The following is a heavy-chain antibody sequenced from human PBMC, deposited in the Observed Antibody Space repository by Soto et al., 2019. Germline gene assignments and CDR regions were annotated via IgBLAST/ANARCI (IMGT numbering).Heavy chain of an antibody. CDR1: GFTFSSYG. V-gene: IGHV3-30*18. CDR2: ISYDGSNK. Sequence: GGSLRLSCAASGFTFSSYGMHWVRQAPGKGLEWGAVISYDGSNKYYADSVKGRFTISRDNSKNTLYLQMNSLRAEDTAVYYCAKDKGGVAGPSDYWGQGTLVTVSS. J-gene: IGHJ4*02. CDR3: AKDKGGVAGPSDY. D-gene: IGHD6-19*01.